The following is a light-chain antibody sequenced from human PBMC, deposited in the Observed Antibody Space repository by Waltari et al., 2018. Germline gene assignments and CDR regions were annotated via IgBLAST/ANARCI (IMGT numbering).Light chain of an antibody. CDR1: PTSTRSW. V-gene: IGKV3-20*01. CDR2: GAS. Sequence: EIVFTQSPGTLSVSPGERVTVSCRASPTSTRSWLTWYHQKPGQAPRLLIYGASNRAPGIPDRFSGSGSGTDFTLTISRLEPEDSAVYYCQQYDGSVVTFGGGTKVEIK. CDR3: QQYDGSVVT. J-gene: IGKJ4*01.